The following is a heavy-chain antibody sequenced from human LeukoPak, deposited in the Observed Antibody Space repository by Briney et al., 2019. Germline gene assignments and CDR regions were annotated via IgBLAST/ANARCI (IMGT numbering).Heavy chain of an antibody. CDR1: GYSFTSYG. CDR2: ISTYNANT. V-gene: IGHV1-18*01. J-gene: IGHJ4*02. Sequence: ASVKVSCKASGYSFTSYGISWVRQAPGQGLEWMGWISTYNANTNYALKLQGRVTLTTDTSTSTAYMELKSLRSDDTAVYYCAREECSIGVCYPSGYWGQGTLVNVSS. CDR3: AREECSIGVCYPSGY. D-gene: IGHD2-8*01.